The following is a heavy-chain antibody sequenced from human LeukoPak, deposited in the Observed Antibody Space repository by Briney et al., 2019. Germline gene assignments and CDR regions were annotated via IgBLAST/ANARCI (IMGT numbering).Heavy chain of an antibody. D-gene: IGHD1-26*01. V-gene: IGHV1-69*05. J-gene: IGHJ5*02. CDR2: IIPIFGTA. CDR3: ARSLSGSRGRAFDP. Sequence: ASVKVSCKASGGTFSSYAMSWVRQAPGQGLEWMGGIIPIFGTANYAQKFQGRVTITTDESTSTAYMELSSLRSEDTAVYYCARSLSGSRGRAFDPWGRGTLVTVSS. CDR1: GGTFSSYA.